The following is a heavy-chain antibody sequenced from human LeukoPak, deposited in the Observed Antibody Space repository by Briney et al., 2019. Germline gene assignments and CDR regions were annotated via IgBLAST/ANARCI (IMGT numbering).Heavy chain of an antibody. CDR2: IYYSGST. CDR3: ARGFDYVRAFDI. V-gene: IGHV4-30-4*01. Sequence: PSETLSLTCTVSGGSISSGDYYWSWIRQPPGKGLEWIGYIYYSGSTYYNPSLKSRVTISVDTSKNQFSLKLSSVTAADTAVYYCARGFDYVRAFDIWGQGTMVTVSS. CDR1: GGSISSGDYY. D-gene: IGHD4-17*01. J-gene: IGHJ3*02.